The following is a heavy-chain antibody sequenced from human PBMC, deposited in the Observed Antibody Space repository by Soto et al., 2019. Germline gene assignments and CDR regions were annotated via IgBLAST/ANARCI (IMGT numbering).Heavy chain of an antibody. J-gene: IGHJ4*02. CDR3: ATRPPDSSRRSPLDY. V-gene: IGHV3-23*01. CDR1: GITFSSHV. D-gene: IGHD3-22*01. Sequence: GGSLRLSCEASGITFSSHVMSWVRQAPGNGLEWVSSIGASCGTTDYADSVKGRFTISRDNSRNTVYLQVSSLRAEDAAVYFCATRPPDSSRRSPLDYWGQGTLVTVSS. CDR2: IGASCGTT.